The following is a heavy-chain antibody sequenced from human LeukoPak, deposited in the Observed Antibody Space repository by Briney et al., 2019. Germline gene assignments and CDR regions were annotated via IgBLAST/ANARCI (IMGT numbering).Heavy chain of an antibody. CDR3: AKGDSGWLPLGY. V-gene: IGHV3-23*01. D-gene: IGHD6-19*01. Sequence: PGGSLRLSCAASGFTFSSYGMSWVRQAPGKGLEWVSAISGSGGSTYYADSVKGRFTISKGNSKNTLYLQMNSLRAEDTAVYYCAKGDSGWLPLGYWGQGTLVTVSS. J-gene: IGHJ4*02. CDR1: GFTFSSYG. CDR2: ISGSGGST.